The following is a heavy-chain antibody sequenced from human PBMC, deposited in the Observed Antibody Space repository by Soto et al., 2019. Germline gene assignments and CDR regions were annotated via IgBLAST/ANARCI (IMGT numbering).Heavy chain of an antibody. J-gene: IGHJ6*01. D-gene: IGHD5-12*01. CDR2: ISAYNGNT. Sequence: QGLEWMGWISAYNGNTNYAQKLQGRVTMITDTSTSTAYMELRSLRSDDTAVYYCARDVEVIVATMGYDYCSTVMDVLGQRTSVTGSS. V-gene: IGHV1-18*01. CDR3: ARDVEVIVATMGYDYCSTVMDV.